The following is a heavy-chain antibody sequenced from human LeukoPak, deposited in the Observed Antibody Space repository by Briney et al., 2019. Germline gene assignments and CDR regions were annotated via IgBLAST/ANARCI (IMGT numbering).Heavy chain of an antibody. CDR1: GGSFSGYY. CDR3: ARGRGWLPAPYYFDY. J-gene: IGHJ4*02. V-gene: IGHV4-34*01. D-gene: IGHD2-2*01. CDR2: INHSGST. Sequence: PSETLSLTCAVYGGSFSGYYWSWIRQPPGKGLEWIGEINHSGSTNYNPSLKSQVTISVDTSKNQFSLKLSSVTAADTAVYYCARGRGWLPAPYYFDYWGQGTLVTVSS.